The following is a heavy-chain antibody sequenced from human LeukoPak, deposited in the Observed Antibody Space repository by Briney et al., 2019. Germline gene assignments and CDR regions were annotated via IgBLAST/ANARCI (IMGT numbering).Heavy chain of an antibody. V-gene: IGHV3-30*02. J-gene: IGHJ4*02. CDR3: AKDRAGTYYFDC. CDR2: IRYDGSIK. CDR1: GFTFSSYG. Sequence: GGSLRLFCAASGFTFSSYGMHWARQAPGKGLEWVAFIRYDGSIKNYADSVKGRFTISRDTSKNTLYLQMNSLRTANTAVYYCAKDRAGTYYFDCWGQGTLLTVSS. D-gene: IGHD3-10*01.